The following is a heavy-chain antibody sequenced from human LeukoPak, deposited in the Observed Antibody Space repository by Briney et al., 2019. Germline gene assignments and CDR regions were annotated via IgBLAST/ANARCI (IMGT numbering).Heavy chain of an antibody. CDR1: GFTFSSYN. CDR3: ARDLADCTNGVCPEPY. CDR2: ISSSSSTI. V-gene: IGHV3-48*01. J-gene: IGHJ4*02. Sequence: GGSLRLSCAASGFTFSSYNMNWVRQAPGKGLEWVSYISSSSSTIYYADSVKGRFTISRDNAKNSLYLQMNSLRAEDTAVYYCARDLADCTNGVCPEPYWGQGTLVTVSS. D-gene: IGHD2-8*01.